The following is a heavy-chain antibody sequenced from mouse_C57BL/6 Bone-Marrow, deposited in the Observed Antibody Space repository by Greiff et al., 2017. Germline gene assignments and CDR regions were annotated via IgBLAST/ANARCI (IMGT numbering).Heavy chain of an antibody. CDR1: GYTFTDYY. CDR3: ARSTTRYAMDY. D-gene: IGHD1-1*01. Sequence: VQLQQSGPELVKPGASVKISCKASGYTFTDYYMNWVKQSHGKSLEWIGDINPNNGGTSYNQKFKGKATLTVDKSSSTAYMELRSLTSEDSAVYYCARSTTRYAMDYWGQGTSVTVSS. J-gene: IGHJ4*01. CDR2: INPNNGGT. V-gene: IGHV1-26*01.